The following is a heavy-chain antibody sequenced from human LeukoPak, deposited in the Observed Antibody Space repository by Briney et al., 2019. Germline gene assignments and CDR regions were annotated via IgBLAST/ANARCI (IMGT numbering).Heavy chain of an antibody. J-gene: IGHJ6*03. Sequence: GASVKVSCKASGYTFTGYYMHWVRQAPGQGLEWMGWINPNSGGTNYAQKFQGRVTMTRDTSISTAYMELSRLRSDDTAVYYCARDHWWRIVAPHGRPENPAGYYYYYMDVWGKGTTVTVSS. D-gene: IGHD5-12*01. CDR1: GYTFTGYY. CDR2: INPNSGGT. V-gene: IGHV1-2*02. CDR3: ARDHWWRIVAPHGRPENPAGYYYYYMDV.